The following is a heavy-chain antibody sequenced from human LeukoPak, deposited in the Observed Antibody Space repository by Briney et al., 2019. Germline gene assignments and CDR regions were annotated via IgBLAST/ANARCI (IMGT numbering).Heavy chain of an antibody. V-gene: IGHV3-53*01. J-gene: IGHJ6*03. CDR2: IYSGGST. Sequence: GGSLRLSCAASGFTVSSNYMSWVRQAPGKGLEWVSVIYSGGSTYYADSVKGRFTISRDNSKNTLYLQMNSLRAEDTAVYYCARPPRDAYYYYYYMDVWGKGTTVTISS. CDR3: ARPPRDAYYYYYYMDV. CDR1: GFTVSSNY.